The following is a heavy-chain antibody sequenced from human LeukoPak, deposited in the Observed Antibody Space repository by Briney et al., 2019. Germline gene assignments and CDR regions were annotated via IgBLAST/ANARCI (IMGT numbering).Heavy chain of an antibody. CDR2: IIGDGSTT. D-gene: IGHD5-12*01. CDR1: GFTFSSYA. J-gene: IGHJ4*02. Sequence: GGSLRLSCAASGFTFSSYAMSWVRQAPGKGLEWVSRIIGDGSTTGHADSVKGRFTISRDNAKNTLFLQMNSLRAEDTAVYYCGSSRCSYEAYWGQGTLVSVST. CDR3: GSSRCSYEAY. V-gene: IGHV3-74*01.